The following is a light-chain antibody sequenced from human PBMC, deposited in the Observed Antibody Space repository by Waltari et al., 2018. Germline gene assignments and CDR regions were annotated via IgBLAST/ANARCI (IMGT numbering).Light chain of an antibody. CDR2: ATS. Sequence: EIQMTQSPSSLSASAGDRLTLTCRASQNISIYLNWYQHRPGRSPSLLIYATSSLNRGVPSRFSGSGSGTHFTLTINSLQVEDFATYVCQQSYSAPVTFGRGTKVEVK. CDR1: QNISIY. V-gene: IGKV1-39*01. CDR3: QQSYSAPVT. J-gene: IGKJ1*01.